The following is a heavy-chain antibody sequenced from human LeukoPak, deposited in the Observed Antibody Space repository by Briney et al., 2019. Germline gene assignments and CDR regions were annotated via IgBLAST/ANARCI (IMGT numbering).Heavy chain of an antibody. J-gene: IGHJ4*02. CDR3: TTSLGKTDIDY. CDR1: GFPFTNTW. CDR2: IKTKTDGGTT. Sequence: GGSLRLSCATSGFPFTNTWMNWVRQAPGKGLEWVGRIKTKTDGGTTDHAAPVEGRFTISRDDSKNTLYLQMNSLKTEDTAVYYCTTSLGKTDIDYWGQGTLVTVSS. V-gene: IGHV3-15*01. D-gene: IGHD1-14*01.